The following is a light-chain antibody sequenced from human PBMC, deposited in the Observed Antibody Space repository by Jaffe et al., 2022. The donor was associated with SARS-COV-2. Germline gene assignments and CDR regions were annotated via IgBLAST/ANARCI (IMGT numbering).Light chain of an antibody. CDR3: SSYTTSNTWV. Sequence: QSALTQPASVSGSPGQSITISCTATSSDVGGYNYVSWYQQNPGKAPKLMIYEVSNRPSGVSNRFSGSKSGNTASLSISGLQAEDEADYYCSSYTTSNTWVFGGGTKLTVL. CDR1: SSDVGGYNY. V-gene: IGLV2-14*01. CDR2: EVS. J-gene: IGLJ3*02.